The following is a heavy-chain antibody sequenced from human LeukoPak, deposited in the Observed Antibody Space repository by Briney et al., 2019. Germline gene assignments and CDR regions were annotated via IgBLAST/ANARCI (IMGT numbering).Heavy chain of an antibody. CDR3: ARGGYYYDSSGPSAAFDI. CDR1: GGSISSYY. V-gene: IGHV4-59*01. J-gene: IGHJ3*02. D-gene: IGHD3-22*01. CDR2: IYYSGST. Sequence: SETLSLTCTVSGGSISSYYWSWIRQPPGKGLEWIGYIYYSGSTNYNPSLKSRVTTSVDTSKNQFSLKLSSVTATDTAVYYCARGGYYYDSSGPSAAFDIWGQGTMVTVSS.